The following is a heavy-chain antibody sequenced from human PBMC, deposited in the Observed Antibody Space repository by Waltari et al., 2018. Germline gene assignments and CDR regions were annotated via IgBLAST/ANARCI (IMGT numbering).Heavy chain of an antibody. V-gene: IGHV3-7*01. CDR2: IKHDGSET. CDR1: GFAFHNFW. D-gene: IGHD4-4*01. Sequence: EIQLVESGGDLVQPGGSLRLSCVTSGFAFHNFWMAWVRQVPGKGLQWLAQIKHDGSETYHVDSVKGRFTISRDNARNSLYLEMDRLRVEDTGVYYCAREGLTEEAAYWGQGTLVTVSS. CDR3: AREGLTEEAAY. J-gene: IGHJ4*02.